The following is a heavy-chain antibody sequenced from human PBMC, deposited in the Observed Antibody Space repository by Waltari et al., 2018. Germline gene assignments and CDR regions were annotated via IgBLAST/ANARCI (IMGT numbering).Heavy chain of an antibody. D-gene: IGHD5-18*01. CDR1: GFTFCSYE. Sequence: EVQLVVSGGGLVQPGGSLRLSCAASGFTFCSYEMNWVRRDPGKGVELVSYISSSGSTIYYADSVKGRFTISRDNAKNSLYLQMNSLRAEDTAVYYCARRNGYYPGYFDYWGQGTLVTVSS. J-gene: IGHJ4*02. CDR2: ISSSGSTI. CDR3: ARRNGYYPGYFDY. V-gene: IGHV3-48*03.